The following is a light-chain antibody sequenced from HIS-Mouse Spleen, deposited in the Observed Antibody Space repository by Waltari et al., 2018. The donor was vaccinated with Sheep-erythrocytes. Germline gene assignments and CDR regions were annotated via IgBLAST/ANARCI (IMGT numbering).Light chain of an antibody. CDR3: SSYAGSNNWV. V-gene: IGLV2-8*01. CDR2: EVS. CDR1: SSDVGGYNY. Sequence: QSALTQPPSASGSPGQSVTISCTGTSSDVGGYNYVSWYQQHPGKAPNRMIYEVSKRPSGVPLRFSGSKSGNTASLTVSGLQAEDEADYYCSSYAGSNNWVFGGGTKLTVL. J-gene: IGLJ3*02.